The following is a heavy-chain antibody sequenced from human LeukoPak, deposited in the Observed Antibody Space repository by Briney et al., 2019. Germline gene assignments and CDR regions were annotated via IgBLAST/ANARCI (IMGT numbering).Heavy chain of an antibody. Sequence: AASVKVSCKASGYTFTSYGISWVRQAPGQGLEWVGWISAYNGNTNYAQKLQGRVTMTTDTSTSTAYMELRSLRSDDTAVYYCASTPYYYYYMDVWGKGTTVTVSS. CDR2: ISAYNGNT. CDR1: GYTFTSYG. J-gene: IGHJ6*03. V-gene: IGHV1-18*01. CDR3: ASTPYYYYYMDV.